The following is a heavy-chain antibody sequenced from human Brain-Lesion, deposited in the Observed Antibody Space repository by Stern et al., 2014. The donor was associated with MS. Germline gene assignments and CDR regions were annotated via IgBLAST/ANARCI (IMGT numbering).Heavy chain of an antibody. D-gene: IGHD3-22*01. V-gene: IGHV1-3*01. Sequence: VQLLQSGAEVKKPGASVKVSCKASGYTFIRYAMQWVRQAPGQRLEWMGRIKGVDDKTKYSHKFQGRVTITRDTSANTVYMELSSLRSEDTAVYYCARDDHRDSSGHYAPFDYWGQGTRVTVSS. CDR2: IKGVDDKT. J-gene: IGHJ4*02. CDR1: GYTFIRYA. CDR3: ARDDHRDSSGHYAPFDY.